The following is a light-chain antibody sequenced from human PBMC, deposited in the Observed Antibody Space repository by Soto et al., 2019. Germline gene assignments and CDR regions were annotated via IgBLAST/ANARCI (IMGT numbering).Light chain of an antibody. Sequence: NVLTQSPGTLSLSPGERATLSCRASQYVTSSHLAWYQQTPGQAPRPLIYGASSRATGIPDRFSGSGSGTDFTLTISRLEPEDFAVYYCQQYGSSPWTFGQGTKVEIK. CDR3: QQYGSSPWT. V-gene: IGKV3-20*01. J-gene: IGKJ1*01. CDR2: GAS. CDR1: QYVTSSH.